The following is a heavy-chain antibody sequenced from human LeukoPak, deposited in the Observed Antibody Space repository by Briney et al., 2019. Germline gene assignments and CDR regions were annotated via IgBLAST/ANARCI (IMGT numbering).Heavy chain of an antibody. Sequence: PGGSLRLSCATSGFTFISYAMSWVRQAPGKGLEWVSAISGSGGSTYYADSVKGRFTISRDNSKTTLYLQMNSLRAEDTAVYYCAKAPSYGSGSYYTTWGQGTLVTVSS. CDR1: GFTFISYA. CDR3: AKAPSYGSGSYYTT. CDR2: ISGSGGST. V-gene: IGHV3-23*01. J-gene: IGHJ5*02. D-gene: IGHD3-10*01.